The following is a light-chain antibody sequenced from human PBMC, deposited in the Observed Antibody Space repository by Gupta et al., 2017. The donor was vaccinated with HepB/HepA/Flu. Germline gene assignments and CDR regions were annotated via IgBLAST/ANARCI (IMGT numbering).Light chain of an antibody. CDR3: SSYASSNIV. CDR1: SSDIGAYNY. J-gene: IGLJ2*01. V-gene: IGLV2-14*01. Sequence: QSALTQPASVSGSSGQSITIACTGPSSDIGAYNYVSWYQQHPGKAPKLLIFDVSNRPSGVSNRFSGSKSGNTASLTIAGLQAEDEADYYCSSYASSNIVFGGGTKLTVL. CDR2: DVS.